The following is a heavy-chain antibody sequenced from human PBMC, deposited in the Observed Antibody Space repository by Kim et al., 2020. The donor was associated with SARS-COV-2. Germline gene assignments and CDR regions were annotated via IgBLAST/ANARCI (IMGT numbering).Heavy chain of an antibody. CDR3: ARDVVGCGWFDY. V-gene: IGHV4-4*07. D-gene: IGHD6-19*01. CDR2: IYSSGST. CDR1: GGSISSYY. Sequence: SETLSLTCNVSGGSISSYYWSWIRQPAGKGLEWIGRIYSSGSTNYNPSLKSRVTMSVDTSKNQFSLRLSSVTAADTAMYYCARDVVGCGWFDYWGQGTLVTVSS. J-gene: IGHJ4*02.